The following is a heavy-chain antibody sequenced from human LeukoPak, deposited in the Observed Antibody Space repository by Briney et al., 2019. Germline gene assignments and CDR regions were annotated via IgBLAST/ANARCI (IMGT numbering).Heavy chain of an antibody. V-gene: IGHV3-13*04. Sequence: PGGSLRLSCATSGFTFSTYDMHWVRQTTGKGLEWISAIDTAGGTYYPGSVKGRFTISRENAKNSLYLQMNSLRAGGTAVYYCARAPVTAGRLGFDWRGQGTLVTVSS. D-gene: IGHD2-21*02. J-gene: IGHJ4*02. CDR1: GFTFSTYD. CDR2: IDTAGGT. CDR3: ARAPVTAGRLGFDW.